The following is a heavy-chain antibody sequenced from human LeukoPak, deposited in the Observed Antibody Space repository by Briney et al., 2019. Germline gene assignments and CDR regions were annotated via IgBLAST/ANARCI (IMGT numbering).Heavy chain of an antibody. Sequence: SETLSLTCAVYGGSLIGYDWTWIREPPGKGLEWIGEINHSGGTNHNPSLKSRVTISVDTSKNQFSQKLSSGTAADTAVYYCASLARGGNWFDPWGQGTLVTVSS. CDR2: INHSGGT. CDR3: ASLARGGNWFDP. CDR1: GGSLIGYD. D-gene: IGHD6-6*01. J-gene: IGHJ5*02. V-gene: IGHV4-34*01.